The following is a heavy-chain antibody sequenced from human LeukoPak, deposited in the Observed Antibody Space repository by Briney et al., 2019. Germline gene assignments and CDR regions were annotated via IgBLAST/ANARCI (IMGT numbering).Heavy chain of an antibody. V-gene: IGHV3-30*02. Sequence: PGGSLRLSCAASGFTFSSYGMHWVRQAPGKGLEWVAFIRYDGSNKYYADSVKGRFTISRDNSKNTLYLQMNSLGAEDTAVYYCAKGGYSGSYYPLGYWGQGTLVTVSS. CDR1: GFTFSSYG. D-gene: IGHD1-26*01. CDR2: IRYDGSNK. CDR3: AKGGYSGSYYPLGY. J-gene: IGHJ4*02.